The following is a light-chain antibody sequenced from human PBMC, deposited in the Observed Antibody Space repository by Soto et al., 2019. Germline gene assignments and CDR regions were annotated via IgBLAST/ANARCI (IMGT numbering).Light chain of an antibody. CDR1: QSIEDL. J-gene: IGKJ1*01. Sequence: IQMTQSPATLSASVGDRVTITCRASQSIEDLLAWYQQKPGIAPKLLVYRASTLESGVPSRFSSSGSGTEFTLTINSLQPDDFATYFCQQYRSYSTFGQGTKVEI. V-gene: IGKV1-5*03. CDR2: RAS. CDR3: QQYRSYST.